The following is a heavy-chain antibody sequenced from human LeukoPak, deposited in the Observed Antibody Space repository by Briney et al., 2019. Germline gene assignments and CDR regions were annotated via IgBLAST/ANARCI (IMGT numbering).Heavy chain of an antibody. D-gene: IGHD3-9*01. J-gene: IGHJ4*02. Sequence: SETLSPTCTVSGGSISSSSYYWGWIRQPPGKGLEWIGSIYYSGSTYYNPSLKSRVTISVDTSKNQFSLKLSSVTAADTAVYYCARHNVDILTGYYSYWGQGTLVTVSS. V-gene: IGHV4-39*01. CDR1: GGSISSSSYY. CDR3: ARHNVDILTGYYSY. CDR2: IYYSGST.